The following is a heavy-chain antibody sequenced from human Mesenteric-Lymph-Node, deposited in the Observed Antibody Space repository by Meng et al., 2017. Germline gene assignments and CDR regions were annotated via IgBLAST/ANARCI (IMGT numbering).Heavy chain of an antibody. D-gene: IGHD2-2*01. CDR3: ARDLGCTSTTCRNNWFDP. Sequence: GGSLRLSCTVSGGSISSYYWSWIRQPPGKGLEWVSVIYSGGNTYYAGSVKGRFTISRDNSKNTMYLQMHSLRVEDTAIYYCARDLGCTSTTCRNNWFDPWAQGTLVTVPQ. V-gene: IGHV3-53*05. J-gene: IGHJ5*02. CDR2: IYSGGNT. CDR1: GGSISSYY.